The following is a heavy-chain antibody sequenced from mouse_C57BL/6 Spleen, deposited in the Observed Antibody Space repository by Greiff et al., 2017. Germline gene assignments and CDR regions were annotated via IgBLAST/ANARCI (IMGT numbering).Heavy chain of an antibody. Sequence: EVQLQQSGAELVRPGASVKLSCTASGFNIKDDYMHWVKQRPEQGLEWIGWIDPENGDTEYASKFQGKATITADTSSNTAYLQLSSLTSEDTAVYYCTTLYDYDSAWFAYGGQGTLVTVSA. D-gene: IGHD2-4*01. J-gene: IGHJ3*01. CDR3: TTLYDYDSAWFAY. CDR1: GFNIKDDY. V-gene: IGHV14-4*01. CDR2: IDPENGDT.